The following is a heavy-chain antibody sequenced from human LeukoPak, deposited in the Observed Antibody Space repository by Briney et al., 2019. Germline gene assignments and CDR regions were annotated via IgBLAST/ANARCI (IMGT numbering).Heavy chain of an antibody. V-gene: IGHV7-4-1*02. J-gene: IGHJ4*02. D-gene: IGHD5-12*01. Sequence: ASVKVSCKASGYSSITYPINWVRQAPGQGLEWMGWINTNTGNPTYAQGFTGRFVFSLDTSVSTAYLQISSLKAEDTAVYYCARGSGYNYKNPDYWGQGTLVTVSS. CDR3: ARGSGYNYKNPDY. CDR2: INTNTGNP. CDR1: GYSSITYP.